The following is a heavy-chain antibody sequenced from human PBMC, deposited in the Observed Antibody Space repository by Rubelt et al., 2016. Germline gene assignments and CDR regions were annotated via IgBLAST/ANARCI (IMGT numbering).Heavy chain of an antibody. Sequence: FTFSSYAMHWVRQAPGKGLEYVSAISSNGGSTYYADSVKGRFTISRDNSKNTLYLQMSSLRAEDTAVYYCVKAARLDYGINAEYFQHWGQGTLVTVSS. CDR1: FTFSSYA. CDR2: ISSNGGST. CDR3: VKAARLDYGINAEYFQH. J-gene: IGHJ1*01. D-gene: IGHD4-17*01. V-gene: IGHV3-64D*06.